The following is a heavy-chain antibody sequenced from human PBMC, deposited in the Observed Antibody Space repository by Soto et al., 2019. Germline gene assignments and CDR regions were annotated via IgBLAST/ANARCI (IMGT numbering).Heavy chain of an antibody. J-gene: IGHJ5*02. CDR2: INAGNGNT. Sequence: ASVKVSCKASGYTFTSYAMHWARQAPGQRLEWMGWINAGNGNTKYSQKFQGRVTITRDTSASTAYMELSSLRSEDTAVYYCARLLLRGCWFDPWGQGTLVTVSS. D-gene: IGHD2-15*01. CDR3: ARLLLRGCWFDP. CDR1: GYTFTSYA. V-gene: IGHV1-3*01.